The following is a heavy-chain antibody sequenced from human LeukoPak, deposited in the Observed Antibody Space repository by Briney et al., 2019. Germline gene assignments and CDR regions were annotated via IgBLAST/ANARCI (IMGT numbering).Heavy chain of an antibody. Sequence: GGSLRLSCAASGFTLSNYAMTWVRQAPGKGLEWVSTITGSSGSTYYADSVKGRSTISRDNSKNTLYLQMNSLGAEDTAVFHCAKAMRGSALVFDYWGQGTLVTVSS. J-gene: IGHJ4*02. V-gene: IGHV3-23*01. CDR2: ITGSSGST. CDR3: AKAMRGSALVFDY. CDR1: GFTLSNYA. D-gene: IGHD2-15*01.